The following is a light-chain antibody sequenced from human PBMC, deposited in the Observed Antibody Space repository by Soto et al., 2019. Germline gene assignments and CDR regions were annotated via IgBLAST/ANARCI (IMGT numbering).Light chain of an antibody. CDR2: GAS. CDR3: QRYGTYPLT. J-gene: IGKJ4*01. Sequence: EIVLTQSPGTLSLSPGERATLSCRASQSVSSSYLAWYQQKPGQAPRLLIYGASSRATVIPDSFSGSGSGTDFTLTISRRESVYFAVYYSQRYGTYPLTFGGGTNVEIK. CDR1: QSVSSSY. V-gene: IGKV3-20*01.